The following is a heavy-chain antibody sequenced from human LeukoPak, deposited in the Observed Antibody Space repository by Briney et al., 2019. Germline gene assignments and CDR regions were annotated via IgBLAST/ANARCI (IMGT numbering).Heavy chain of an antibody. CDR2: INTDGSST. CDR1: VFTFSSYW. D-gene: IGHD3-22*01. Sequence: PGGSLRLSCAPSVFTFSSYWMHWVRQAPAKGLVWVSRINTDGSSTSYADSVKGRFTLSRDNAKNTLYLQMNSLRAEDTAGYYCARLAYYYDSSGYYAYWGQGTLVTVSS. V-gene: IGHV3-74*01. J-gene: IGHJ4*02. CDR3: ARLAYYYDSSGYYAY.